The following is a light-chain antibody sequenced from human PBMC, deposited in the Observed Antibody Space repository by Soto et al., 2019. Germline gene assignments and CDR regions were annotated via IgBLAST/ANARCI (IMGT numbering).Light chain of an antibody. J-gene: IGKJ3*01. Sequence: EIVLTQSPGTLSLSPGERATLSCRASQSVSSSYLAWYQQKPGQAPRLLIYAASTRDVGVPDRFSGSGSGTDFTLTISRLEPEDFAVYYCQQYDGSLLTFGPGTKEDI. CDR3: QQYDGSLLT. V-gene: IGKV3-20*01. CDR1: QSVSSSY. CDR2: AAS.